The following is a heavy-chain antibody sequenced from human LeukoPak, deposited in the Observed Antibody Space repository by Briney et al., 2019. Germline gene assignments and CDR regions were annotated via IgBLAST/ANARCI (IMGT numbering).Heavy chain of an antibody. CDR1: GGSFSGYY. CDR2: INHSGST. J-gene: IGHJ1*01. Sequence: SETLSLTCAVYGGSFSGYYWSWIRQPPGKGLEWIGEINHSGSTNYNPSLKSRVTISVDTSKNQFSLKLSSVTAADTAVYYCARSSDIAVAGTVYFQHWGQGTLVTVSS. D-gene: IGHD6-19*01. CDR3: ARSSDIAVAGTVYFQH. V-gene: IGHV4-34*01.